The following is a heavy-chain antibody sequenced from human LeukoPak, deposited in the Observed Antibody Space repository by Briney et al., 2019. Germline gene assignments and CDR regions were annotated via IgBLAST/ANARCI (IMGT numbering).Heavy chain of an antibody. CDR1: GFTCTSYW. CDR2: IRQDGGEK. V-gene: IGHV3-7*01. Sequence: PGGSLRLSCAVSGFTCTSYWMNWVRQAPGKGLEWVASIRQDGGEKSYVDSVKGRFTISRDNTKNSLYLQMSSLRPEDTAVYYCARDGTAPGLSFDLWGQGTLVTVSS. CDR3: ARDGTAPGLSFDL. J-gene: IGHJ4*01. D-gene: IGHD6-13*01.